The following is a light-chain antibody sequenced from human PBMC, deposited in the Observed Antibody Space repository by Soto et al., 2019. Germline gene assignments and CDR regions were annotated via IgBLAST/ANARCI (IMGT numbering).Light chain of an antibody. J-gene: IGLJ2*01. Sequence: QSALTQPASVSGSPGQSITISCTGTSSDVGGYNYVSWYQQHPGKAPKLMIYDVSNRPSGVSNRFSGSKSGNTASLTLSGLQAEDEADSYCSSYTSSSTLFGGGTKLTVL. CDR2: DVS. CDR1: SSDVGGYNY. V-gene: IGLV2-14*01. CDR3: SSYTSSSTL.